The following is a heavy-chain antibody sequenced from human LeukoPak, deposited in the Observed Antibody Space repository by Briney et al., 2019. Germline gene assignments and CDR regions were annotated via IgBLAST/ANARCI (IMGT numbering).Heavy chain of an antibody. CDR2: FDPEDGET. Sequence: ASVKVSCKVSGYTLTELSMHWVRQAPGKGLEWMGGFDPEDGETIYAQKFQGRVTMTEDTSTDTAYMELSSLRSEDTAVYYCATASGYSGYDVVDYWGQGTLVTASS. CDR3: ATASGYSGYDVVDY. D-gene: IGHD5-12*01. V-gene: IGHV1-24*01. CDR1: GYTLTELS. J-gene: IGHJ4*02.